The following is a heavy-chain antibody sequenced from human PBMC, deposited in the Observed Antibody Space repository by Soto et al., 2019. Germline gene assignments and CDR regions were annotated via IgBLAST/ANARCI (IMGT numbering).Heavy chain of an antibody. D-gene: IGHD3-9*01. V-gene: IGHV4-59*01. CDR2: ISSSGTI. CDR3: ARDRKLVIPGNYYYYGMDV. J-gene: IGHJ6*02. CDR1: GGSIRDYF. Sequence: PSGTLSLTCRVSGGSIRDYFWTWIRQPPGKGLEWIGYISSSGTINYNSSLKSRVTISLDTSRNHFSLKLSSVTAADTAVYFCARDRKLVIPGNYYYYGMDVWGQGTTVTVSS.